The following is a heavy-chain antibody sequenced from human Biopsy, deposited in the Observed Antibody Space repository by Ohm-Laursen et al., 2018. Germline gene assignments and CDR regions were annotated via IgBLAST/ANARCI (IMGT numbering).Heavy chain of an antibody. V-gene: IGHV3-21*01. Sequence: SLRLSCSASGFTFTDYTMTWVRQAPGRGLEWVSSISSTSDYIYYADSVKGRFTISRDSAKKSLYLQMNSVRADDTAVYYCARDSDFWSGYYDYQQSGMDVWGQGTTVIVSS. D-gene: IGHD3-3*01. CDR2: ISSTSDYI. CDR3: ARDSDFWSGYYDYQQSGMDV. CDR1: GFTFTDYT. J-gene: IGHJ6*02.